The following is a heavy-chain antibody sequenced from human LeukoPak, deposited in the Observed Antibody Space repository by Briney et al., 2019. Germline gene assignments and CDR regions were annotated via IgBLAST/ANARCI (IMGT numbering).Heavy chain of an antibody. V-gene: IGHV3-53*01. CDR3: ARAIGSGSYGRFDY. CDR1: GFTVSSIH. J-gene: IGHJ4*02. CDR2: TYTGGNS. D-gene: IGHD1-26*01. Sequence: GGSLRLSCAASGFTVSSIHMVWVRQAPGKGLEWVSVTYTGGNSYYADSVKGRFIISRHNAKNTLYLQMNTLRAEDTAVYYCARAIGSGSYGRFDYWGQGTLVAVSS.